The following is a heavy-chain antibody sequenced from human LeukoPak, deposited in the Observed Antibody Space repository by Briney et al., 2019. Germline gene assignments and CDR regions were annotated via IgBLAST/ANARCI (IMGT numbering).Heavy chain of an antibody. Sequence: GGSLRLSCAASGFTFSNYWMSWVRQPPGKGLEWVANIKQDGSEKYYVDSVKGRFTISRDNAKNSLYLQMNSLRAEDTAVYYCARETYGDYEDYWGQGTLVTVSS. V-gene: IGHV3-7*01. D-gene: IGHD4-17*01. J-gene: IGHJ4*02. CDR3: ARETYGDYEDY. CDR2: IKQDGSEK. CDR1: GFTFSNYW.